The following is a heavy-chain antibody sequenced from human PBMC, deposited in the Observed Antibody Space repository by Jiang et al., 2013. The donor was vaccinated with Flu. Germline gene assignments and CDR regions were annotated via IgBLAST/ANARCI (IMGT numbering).Heavy chain of an antibody. V-gene: IGHV4-59*01. D-gene: IGHD1-26*01. Sequence: GPGLVKPSETLSLTCSVSGGSLRSNYWSWIRQPSGKGLEWIGCIDHSGNIYYNPSLKSRVSISIDTSKNQFSLTLNSLTAADTAVYYCARDVGADGMGVWGQGTTVTVSS. J-gene: IGHJ6*02. CDR1: GGSLRSNY. CDR2: IDHSGNI. CDR3: ARDVGADGMGV.